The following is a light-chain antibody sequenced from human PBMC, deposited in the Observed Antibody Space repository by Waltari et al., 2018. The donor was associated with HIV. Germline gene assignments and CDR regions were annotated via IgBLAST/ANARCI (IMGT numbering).Light chain of an antibody. V-gene: IGKV4-1*01. CDR1: QSVLYSSNNKNY. CDR2: WAC. Sequence: DIVMTQSPDSLAVSLGERATINCKSSQSVLYSSNNKNYLAWYQQKPGQPPKLLIYWACTRESGVHDRFSGSGSGTDFTLTISSLQAEDVAVYYCQQYYSTPYTFGQGTKLEIK. J-gene: IGKJ2*01. CDR3: QQYYSTPYT.